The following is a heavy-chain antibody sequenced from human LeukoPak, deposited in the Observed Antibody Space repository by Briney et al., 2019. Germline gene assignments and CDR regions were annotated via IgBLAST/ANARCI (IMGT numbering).Heavy chain of an antibody. CDR1: GGSFSGYH. CDR2: IDPYGGS. Sequence: SETLSLTCAVYGGSFSGYHWSWIRQTPGKGLEWIGEIDPYGGSNYNPSLKSRLTISVDTSKNQFSLRLTSVIAADTAVYYCARGQARLAWFDPWGQGTLVTVSS. J-gene: IGHJ5*02. D-gene: IGHD6-19*01. CDR3: ARGQARLAWFDP. V-gene: IGHV4-34*01.